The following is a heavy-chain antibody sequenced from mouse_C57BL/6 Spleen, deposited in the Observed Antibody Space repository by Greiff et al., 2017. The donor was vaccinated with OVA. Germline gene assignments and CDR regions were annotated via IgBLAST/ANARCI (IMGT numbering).Heavy chain of an antibody. J-gene: IGHJ4*01. D-gene: IGHD2-2*01. V-gene: IGHV5-17*01. Sequence: EVMLVESGGGLVKPGGSLKLSCAASGFTFSDYGMHWVRQAPEKGLEWVAYISSGSSTIYYADTVKGRFTISSDNAKNTLFQQMTSLRSEDTAMYYCARAMVTTRYYAMDYWGQGTSVTVSS. CDR2: ISSGSSTI. CDR1: GFTFSDYG. CDR3: ARAMVTTRYYAMDY.